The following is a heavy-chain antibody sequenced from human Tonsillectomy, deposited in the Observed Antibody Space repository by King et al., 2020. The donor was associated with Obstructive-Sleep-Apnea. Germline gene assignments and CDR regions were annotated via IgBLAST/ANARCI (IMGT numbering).Heavy chain of an antibody. CDR2: MSYDGSFE. CDR1: GFTFSSYA. Sequence: VQLVESGGGVVQPERSLRLSCVASGFTFSSYAMNWVRQAPGKGLEWVAFMSYDGSFECYAVSVKGRFTISRDNSEKTLYLQMNSLRDEDTAFYYCAKGHDGSFYRAFDYWGQGTLVTVSS. D-gene: IGHD2-2*01. V-gene: IGHV3-30*04. J-gene: IGHJ4*02. CDR3: AKGHDGSFYRAFDY.